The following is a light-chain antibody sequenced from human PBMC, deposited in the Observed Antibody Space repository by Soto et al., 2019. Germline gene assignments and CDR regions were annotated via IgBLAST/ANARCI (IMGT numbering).Light chain of an antibody. CDR2: LGS. CDR1: QSLLHSNGYNY. J-gene: IGKJ1*01. Sequence: DIVMTQSPLSLSVTPGEPASISCRSSQSLLHSNGYNYLDWYLQKPGQSPQLLVYLGSNRASGGPDRFSGSGSGTDFTLKISRVEAEDVGVYFCMQARQTPPWTFGQGTKVEIK. V-gene: IGKV2-28*01. CDR3: MQARQTPPWT.